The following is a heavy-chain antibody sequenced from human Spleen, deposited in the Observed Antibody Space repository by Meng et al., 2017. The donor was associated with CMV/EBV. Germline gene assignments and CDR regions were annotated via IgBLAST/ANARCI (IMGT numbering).Heavy chain of an antibody. V-gene: IGHV1-8*01. J-gene: IGHJ4*03. CDR1: GYIFTNFD. CDR2: MIPDSGKT. D-gene: IGHD3-10*01. CDR3: ARGDPGYYYGSTTL. Sequence: VKVSCKASGYIFTNFDITWVRQAPGQGLEWMGWMIPDSGKTGYAQKFQGRVTMTRNISTRTAFMELRSLRSEDTAVYYCARGDPGYYYGSTTLWGQGTLVTVSS.